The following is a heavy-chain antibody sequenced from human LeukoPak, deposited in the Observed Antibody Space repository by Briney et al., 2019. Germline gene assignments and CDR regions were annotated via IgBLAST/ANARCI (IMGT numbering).Heavy chain of an antibody. CDR1: GGSISSSSYY. D-gene: IGHD3-22*01. Sequence: PSETLSLTCTVSGGSISSSSYYWGWLRQPPGKGLEWIGSLHYGGSTYYNPSLKSRVTISVDTSKKQISLKQNSVTAADTAVYYCARLTFHYDGSGYYFDYWGQGTLVTVSS. J-gene: IGHJ4*02. CDR2: LHYGGST. V-gene: IGHV4-39*01. CDR3: ARLTFHYDGSGYYFDY.